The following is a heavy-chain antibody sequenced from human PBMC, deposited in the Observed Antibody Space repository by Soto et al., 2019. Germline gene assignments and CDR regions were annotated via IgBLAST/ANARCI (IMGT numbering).Heavy chain of an antibody. Sequence: GASVKVPCTASGYTFTIYGISWVRQAPGQGLEWMGWISAYNGKTNYAQNVQGRVTMTTDTSTRTAYMDLRSLRSDDTAVYYCARGGDVNYYHGMDVWGQGTTVTVSS. CDR1: GYTFTIYG. J-gene: IGHJ6*02. CDR2: ISAYNGKT. D-gene: IGHD5-12*01. CDR3: ARGGDVNYYHGMDV. V-gene: IGHV1-18*01.